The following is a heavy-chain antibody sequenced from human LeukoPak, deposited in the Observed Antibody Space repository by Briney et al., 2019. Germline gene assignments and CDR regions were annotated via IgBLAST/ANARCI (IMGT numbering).Heavy chain of an antibody. Sequence: GGSLTLSCAASGFTFSTYSMNWVRQAPGKGLEWVSATSGSGSTIYYADSVKGGLTISRDNAKNSLYLKMNSLRAEDTAVYYCARDLIYSDDSGYYFDYWGQGTLVTVSS. CDR3: ARDLIYSDDSGYYFDY. J-gene: IGHJ4*02. CDR1: GFTFSTYS. D-gene: IGHD3-22*01. V-gene: IGHV3-48*04. CDR2: TSGSGSTI.